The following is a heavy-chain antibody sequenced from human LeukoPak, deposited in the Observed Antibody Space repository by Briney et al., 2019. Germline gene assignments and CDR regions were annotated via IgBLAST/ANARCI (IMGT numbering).Heavy chain of an antibody. V-gene: IGHV3-20*04. CDR1: GFTFDDYG. Sequence: GGSLRLSCAASGFTFDDYGMSWVRQAPGKGLEWVSGINWNGGSTGYADSVKGRFTISRDNAKNSLYLQMNSLRAEDTAVYYCARDPITMVRGVIGRVTDYYYYYYMDVWGKGTTVTISS. J-gene: IGHJ6*03. D-gene: IGHD3-10*01. CDR3: ARDPITMVRGVIGRVTDYYYYYYMDV. CDR2: INWNGGST.